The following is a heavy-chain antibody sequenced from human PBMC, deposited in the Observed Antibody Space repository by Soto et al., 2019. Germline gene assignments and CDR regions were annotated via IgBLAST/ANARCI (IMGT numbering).Heavy chain of an antibody. J-gene: IGHJ6*02. CDR3: ARGRLYYDFWSGHHPAPYYYYGMDV. D-gene: IGHD3-3*01. CDR2: INHSGST. CDR1: GGSFSGYY. Sequence: SETLSLTCAVYGGSFSGYYWSWIRQPPGKGLEWIGEINHSGSTNYNPSLKSRVTISVDTSKNQFSLKLSSVTAADTAVYYCARGRLYYDFWSGHHPAPYYYYGMDVWGQGTTVTVSS. V-gene: IGHV4-34*01.